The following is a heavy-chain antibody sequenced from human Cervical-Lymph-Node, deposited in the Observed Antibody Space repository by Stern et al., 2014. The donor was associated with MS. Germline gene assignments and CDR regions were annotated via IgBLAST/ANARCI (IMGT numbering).Heavy chain of an antibody. CDR3: ARMEDDSSGYCNFDY. CDR2: INHRGST. V-gene: IGHV4-34*01. CDR1: GGSFSGYY. D-gene: IGHD3-22*01. J-gene: IGHJ4*02. Sequence: QVQLQQWGAGLLKPSETLSLTCAVYGGSFSGYYWSWIRQPPGKGLEWIXEINHRGSTTYNPSLKSRVTISVDTSKNQFSLKLSSVTAADTAVYYCARMEDDSSGYCNFDYWGQGTLVTVSS.